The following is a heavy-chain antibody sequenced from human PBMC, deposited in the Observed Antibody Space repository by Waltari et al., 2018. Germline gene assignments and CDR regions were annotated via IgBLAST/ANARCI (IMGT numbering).Heavy chain of an antibody. CDR3: ARVGGNYYYYMDV. CDR1: GFTFRSYE. CDR2: ISTSDSTI. J-gene: IGHJ6*03. D-gene: IGHD3-16*01. V-gene: IGHV3-48*03. Sequence: EVQLVESGGGLVQPGGSLRLSCVASGFTFRSYEVNWFRQAPGKRLDWNSHISTSDSTIFYADSVKGRFTSSRDNAKNSLYLRMNSLRGEDTAVYYCARVGGNYYYYMDVWCKGTTVTVSS.